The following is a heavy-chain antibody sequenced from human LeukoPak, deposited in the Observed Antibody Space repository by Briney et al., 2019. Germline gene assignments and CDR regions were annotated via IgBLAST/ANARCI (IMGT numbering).Heavy chain of an antibody. V-gene: IGHV4-34*01. CDR3: ARHFTGRTWFDP. CDR1: GGSFSGYY. J-gene: IGHJ5*02. D-gene: IGHD1/OR15-1a*01. CDR2: INHSGST. Sequence: SETLSLTCAVYGGSFSGYYWSWIRQPPGKGLEWIGEINHSGSTNYNPSLKSRVTISVDTSKNQFSLNLNSVSATDTAIYYCARHFTGRTWFDPWGQGTLVTVSS.